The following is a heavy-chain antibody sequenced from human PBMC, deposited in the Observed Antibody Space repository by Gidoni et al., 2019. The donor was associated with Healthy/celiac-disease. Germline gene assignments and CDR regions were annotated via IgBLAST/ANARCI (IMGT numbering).Heavy chain of an antibody. CDR3: AKVKGSGWYRYYYYYMDV. D-gene: IGHD6-19*01. J-gene: IGHJ6*03. CDR1: TFSSYG. Sequence: TFSSYGMHWVRQAPGKGLEWVAVISYDGSNKYYADNSKNTLYLQMNSLRAEDTAVYYCAKVKGSGWYRYYYYYMDVWGKGTTVTVSS. V-gene: IGHV3-30*18. CDR2: ISYDGSNK.